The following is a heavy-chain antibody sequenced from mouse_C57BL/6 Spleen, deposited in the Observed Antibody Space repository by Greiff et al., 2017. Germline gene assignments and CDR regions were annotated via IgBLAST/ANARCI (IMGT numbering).Heavy chain of an antibody. V-gene: IGHV1-7*01. CDR1: GYTFTGYW. CDR2: INPSSGYT. CDR3: SYGSNPDY. J-gene: IGHJ2*01. Sequence: QVQLQQSGAELAKPGASVKLSCKASGYTFTGYWMHWVKQRPGQGLEWIGYINPSSGYTKYNQKFKDKATLTADKSSSTAYMQLSSLTYEDSAVYYYSYGSNPDYWGQGTTLTVSS. D-gene: IGHD1-1*01.